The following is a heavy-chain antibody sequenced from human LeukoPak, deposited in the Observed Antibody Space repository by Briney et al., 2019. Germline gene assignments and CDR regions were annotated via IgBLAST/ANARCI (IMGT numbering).Heavy chain of an antibody. D-gene: IGHD3-22*01. CDR3: ARDLKYYYDSSGYYFSPGGYAFDI. V-gene: IGHV3-21*01. Sequence: GGSLRLSCAASGFXFSSYSMNWVRQAPGKGLEWVSSISSSSSYIYYADSVKGRFTISRDNAKNSLYLQMNSLRAEDTAVYYCARDLKYYYDSSGYYFSPGGYAFDIWGQGTMVTVSS. CDR2: ISSSSSYI. CDR1: GFXFSSYS. J-gene: IGHJ3*02.